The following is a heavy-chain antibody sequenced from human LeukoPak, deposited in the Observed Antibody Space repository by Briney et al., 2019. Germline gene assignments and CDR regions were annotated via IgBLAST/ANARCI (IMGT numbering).Heavy chain of an antibody. D-gene: IGHD1-26*01. CDR3: ARVGATGDY. Sequence: SGGSLRLSCAASGFTFSSYAMSWVRQAPGKGLEWVSAISGSGGSTYYADSVKGRFTISRDNAKNSLYLQMNSLRAEDTAVYYCARVGATGDYWGQGTLVTVSS. J-gene: IGHJ4*02. CDR2: ISGSGGST. V-gene: IGHV3-23*01. CDR1: GFTFSSYA.